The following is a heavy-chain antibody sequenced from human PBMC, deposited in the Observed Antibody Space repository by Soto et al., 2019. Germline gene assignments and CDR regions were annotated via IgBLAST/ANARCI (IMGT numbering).Heavy chain of an antibody. V-gene: IGHV5-51*01. D-gene: IGHD3-9*01. CDR1: GYSFTIYC. J-gene: IGHJ5*01. Sequence: GESLKISCNGSGYSFTIYCIGWVLQMPGKGLEWMGIISPIDSDTRYSPSFEGQVTISADNSINTAYLQWSSLKASDTGIYYCARQSYYDVLTGYLNWFDSWGRGTQVTVSS. CDR3: ARQSYYDVLTGYLNWFDS. CDR2: ISPIDSDT.